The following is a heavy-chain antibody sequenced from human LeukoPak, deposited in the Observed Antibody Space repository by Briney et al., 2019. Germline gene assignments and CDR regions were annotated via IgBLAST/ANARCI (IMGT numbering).Heavy chain of an antibody. V-gene: IGHV1-2*06. J-gene: IGHJ4*02. CDR1: GYTFTGYY. Sequence: GASVKVSCKASGYTFTGYYMHWVLQAPGQGLEWMGRINPNSGGTNYAQKFQGRVTMTRDTSISTAYMELSRLRSDDTAVYYCARVRPNSGYDGLDYWGQGTLVTVSS. CDR2: INPNSGGT. D-gene: IGHD5-12*01. CDR3: ARVRPNSGYDGLDY.